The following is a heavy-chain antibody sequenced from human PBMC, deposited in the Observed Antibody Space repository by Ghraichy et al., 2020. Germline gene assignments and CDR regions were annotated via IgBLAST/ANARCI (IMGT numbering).Heavy chain of an antibody. CDR3: TTDSRGAHGSGL. Sequence: GGSLRLSCAASGFTFSDAWMSWVRQAPGKGLEWVGRIKSKTDGGTIDYAAPVKGRFTISRDDSKNTLYLQMNSLKTEDTAVYYCTTDSRGAHGSGLWGQGTLVTVSS. D-gene: IGHD3-10*01. CDR1: GFTFSDAW. CDR2: IKSKTDGGTI. J-gene: IGHJ4*02. V-gene: IGHV3-15*01.